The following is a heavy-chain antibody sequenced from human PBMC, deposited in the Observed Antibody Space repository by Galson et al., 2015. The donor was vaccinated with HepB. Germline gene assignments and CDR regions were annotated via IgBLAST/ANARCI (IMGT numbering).Heavy chain of an antibody. CDR2: INAGNGHT. CDR3: AREMSVEWRLLPFFDP. J-gene: IGHJ5*02. Sequence: SVKVSCKASGYTFSTYAIHWVRQAPGRRLEWMGGINAGNGHTKYSQKFQDRLTITKDTSANTAYMELNSLRSEDTAVYYCAREMSVEWRLLPFFDPWGQGTPVTVSS. D-gene: IGHD2/OR15-2a*01. V-gene: IGHV1-3*01. CDR1: GYTFSTYA.